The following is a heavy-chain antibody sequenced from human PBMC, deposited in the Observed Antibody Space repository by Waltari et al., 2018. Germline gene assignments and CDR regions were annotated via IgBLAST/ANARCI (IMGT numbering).Heavy chain of an antibody. V-gene: IGHV4-34*01. CDR3: ARSGYYGSGWGAVDY. CDR2: INHSGST. Sequence: QVQLQQWGAGLLKPSETLSLTCAVYGGSFSGYYWSWIRQPPGKGLEWIGEINHSGSTNYNPALKSRVTISVDTSKNQCSLKLSSVTAADTAVYYCARSGYYGSGWGAVDYWGQGTLVTVSS. D-gene: IGHD3-10*01. J-gene: IGHJ4*02. CDR1: GGSFSGYY.